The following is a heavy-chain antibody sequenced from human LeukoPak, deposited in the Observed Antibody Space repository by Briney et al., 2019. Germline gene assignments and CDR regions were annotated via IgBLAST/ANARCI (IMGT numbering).Heavy chain of an antibody. D-gene: IGHD6-13*01. CDR2: ISSCSSYI. CDR1: GFTFSSYS. V-gene: IGHV3-21*01. J-gene: IGHJ4*02. CDR3: ARAYSSSWFDY. Sequence: PGGPLRLSCSASGFTFSSYSMHGLRQAPAKGLEWVSSISSCSSYIYYADSGKGRFTISRDNAKNSLYLQMNSLRAEDTAVYYCARAYSSSWFDYWGQGTLVTVSS.